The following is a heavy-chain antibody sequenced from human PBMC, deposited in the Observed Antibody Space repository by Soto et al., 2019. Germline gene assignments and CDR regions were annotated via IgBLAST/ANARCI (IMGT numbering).Heavy chain of an antibody. CDR2: ISAYNGNT. CDR3: ARDPPPPDC. V-gene: IGHV1-18*01. J-gene: IGHJ4*02. Sequence: ASGKVSCKASGYTFASYAISWMRQAPGQGLEWMGWISAYNGNTNYAQKLQGRVTMTTDTSTSTAYMELRSLRSDDTAVYYCARDPPPPDCWGQGTLVTVSS. CDR1: GYTFASYA.